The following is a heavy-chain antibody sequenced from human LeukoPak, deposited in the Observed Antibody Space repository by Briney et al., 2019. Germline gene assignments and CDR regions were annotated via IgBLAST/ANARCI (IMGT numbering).Heavy chain of an antibody. J-gene: IGHJ6*02. D-gene: IGHD3-22*01. V-gene: IGHV7-4-1*02. CDR1: GYTFTSYA. CDR2: INTNTGNP. Sequence: ASVKVSCKASGYTFTSYAMNWVRQAPGQGLEWMGWINTNTGNPTYAQGFTGQFVFSLDTSVSTAYLQISSLKAEDTAVYYCARVGGYLLYYYYYYYGMDVWGQGTTVTVSS. CDR3: ARVGGYLLYYYYYYYGMDV.